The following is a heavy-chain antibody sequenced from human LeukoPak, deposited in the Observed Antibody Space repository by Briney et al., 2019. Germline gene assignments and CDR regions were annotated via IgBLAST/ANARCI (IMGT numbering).Heavy chain of an antibody. Sequence: GGSLRLSCAVSGFTFTTYGMHWVRQAPGKGLEWVAVIWYDGNNIYYADSVKGRFAISRDNSKNTLYLQMNSLRAEDTAVYYCLRDPYEAYWGQGTLVTVSS. CDR3: LRDPYEAY. D-gene: IGHD5-12*01. CDR1: GFTFTTYG. J-gene: IGHJ4*02. V-gene: IGHV3-33*01. CDR2: IWYDGNNI.